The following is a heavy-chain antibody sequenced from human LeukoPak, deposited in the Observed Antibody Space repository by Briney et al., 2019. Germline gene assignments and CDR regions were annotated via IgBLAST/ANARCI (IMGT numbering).Heavy chain of an antibody. V-gene: IGHV3-33*01. CDR3: ARLPRIAVAGTRPGYYGMDV. CDR1: GFTFSSYG. CDR2: IWYDGSNK. Sequence: PGGSLRLSCAASGFTFSSYGMHWVRQAPGKGLEWVAVIWYDGSNKYYADSVKGRFTISRDNSKNTLYLQMNSLRAEDTAVYYCARLPRIAVAGTRPGYYGMDVWGQGTTVTVSS. J-gene: IGHJ6*02. D-gene: IGHD6-19*01.